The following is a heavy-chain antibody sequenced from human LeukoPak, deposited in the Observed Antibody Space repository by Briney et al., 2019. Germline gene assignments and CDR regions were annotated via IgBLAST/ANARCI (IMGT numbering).Heavy chain of an antibody. CDR1: GFSFRSYG. Sequence: TGGSLRLSCAASGFSFRSYGLHWVRQAPGKGLEWVAFIRYDGGSNYYADPVKGRFIISRDNSKNTLYLQMNSLEAEDTAVYYCAKGSDSFDYWGQGVLVTVSS. CDR3: AKGSDSFDY. V-gene: IGHV3-30*02. CDR2: IRYDGGSN. J-gene: IGHJ4*02.